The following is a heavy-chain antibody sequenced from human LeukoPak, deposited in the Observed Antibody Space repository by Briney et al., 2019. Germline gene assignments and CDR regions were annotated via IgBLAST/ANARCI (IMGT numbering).Heavy chain of an antibody. J-gene: IGHJ5*02. CDR3: ARERVWRYCGGDSCGWFDP. CDR2: INHSGST. CDR1: GGSFSGYY. D-gene: IGHD2-21*02. Sequence: SETLSLTCAVYGGSFSGYYWSWIRQPPGKGLEWIGEINHSGSTNYNPSLKSRVTISVDTSKNQFSLKLSSVTAADTAVYYCARERVWRYCGGDSCGWFDPWGQGTLVTVSS. V-gene: IGHV4-34*01.